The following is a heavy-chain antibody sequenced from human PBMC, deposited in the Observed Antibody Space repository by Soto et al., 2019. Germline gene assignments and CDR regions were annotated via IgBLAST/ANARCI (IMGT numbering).Heavy chain of an antibody. CDR3: AREAASDPSFYYHYMDV. J-gene: IGHJ6*03. CDR2: MNPDSGNT. V-gene: IGHV1-8*01. D-gene: IGHD3-10*01. CDR1: GYTFSNYN. Sequence: QEQLVQSGAEVKKPGAPVKVSCKASGYTFSNYNINWVRQASGPGLEWMGWMNPDSGNTGYAEKFQGRVTMTRNSSISTAYMELSGLRSEDTAVYYCAREAASDPSFYYHYMDVWGKGTTVTVSS.